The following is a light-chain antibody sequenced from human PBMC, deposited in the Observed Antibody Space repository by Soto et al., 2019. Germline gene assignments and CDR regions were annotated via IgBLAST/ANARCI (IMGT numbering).Light chain of an antibody. J-gene: IGLJ3*02. CDR2: SNN. CDR3: AAWDDSLNGPV. CDR1: SSNIGSNT. V-gene: IGLV1-44*01. Sequence: QSVLTQPPSASGTPGQRVTICCSGSSSNIGSNTVNWYQQLPGTAPKLLIYSNNQRPSGVPDRCSGSKSGTSASLAISGLQSEDEADYYCAAWDDSLNGPVFGGGTKLTVL.